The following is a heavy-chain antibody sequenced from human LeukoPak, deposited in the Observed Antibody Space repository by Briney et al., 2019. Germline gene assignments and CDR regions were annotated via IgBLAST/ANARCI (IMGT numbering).Heavy chain of an antibody. Sequence: GASVKDSCKASGYTFTSYGISWVRQAPGQGLEWMGWISAYNGNTNYAQKLQGRVTMTTGTSTSTAYMELRSLRSDDTAVYYCARGPVAGTGGAGFDYWGQRTLVTVSS. CDR3: ARGPVAGTGGAGFDY. CDR2: ISAYNGNT. J-gene: IGHJ4*02. D-gene: IGHD6-19*01. CDR1: GYTFTSYG. V-gene: IGHV1-18*01.